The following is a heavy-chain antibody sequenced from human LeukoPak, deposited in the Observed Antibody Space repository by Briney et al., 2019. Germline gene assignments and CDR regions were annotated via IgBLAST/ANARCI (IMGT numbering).Heavy chain of an antibody. CDR1: GGTFSSYA. V-gene: IGHV1-69*06. Sequence: GASVKVSCKASGGTFSSYAISWVRQAPGQGLEWMGGIIPIFGTANYAQKFQGRVTMTRNTTITTAYMELNNLRSEDTAVYYCARGRGLQVDDWFDPWGQGTLVTVSS. J-gene: IGHJ5*02. D-gene: IGHD1-1*01. CDR3: ARGRGLQVDDWFDP. CDR2: IIPIFGTA.